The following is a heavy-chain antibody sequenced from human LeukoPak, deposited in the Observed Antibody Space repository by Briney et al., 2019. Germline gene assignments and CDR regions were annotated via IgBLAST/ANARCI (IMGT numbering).Heavy chain of an antibody. CDR2: ISDDGSNK. V-gene: IGHV3-30*04. Sequence: GGSLRLSCAASGFTFSSYAMHWVRQAPGKGLEWVAVISDDGSNKYYADSVKGRFTISKDNSKNTLYLQMNSLRAEDTAVYYCARVDDLDAFAVWGQGTMVIVFS. J-gene: IGHJ3*01. CDR1: GFTFSSYA. CDR3: ARVDDLDAFAV. D-gene: IGHD2-2*03.